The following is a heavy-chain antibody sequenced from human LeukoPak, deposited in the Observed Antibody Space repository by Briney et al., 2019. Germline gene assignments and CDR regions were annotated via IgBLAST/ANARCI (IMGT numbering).Heavy chain of an antibody. CDR3: AQSVRAAAILSPYDY. J-gene: IGHJ4*02. CDR1: GFTFSSYA. CDR2: IGTSGDNT. D-gene: IGHD2-2*02. V-gene: IGHV3-23*01. Sequence: GGSLRLSCAASGFTFSSYAMSWVRQAPGKGLEWVSTIGTSGDNTYYADSVKGRFTISRDNSKTTLYLQMNSLRAEDSALYYCAQSVRAAAILSPYDYWGQGTLVTVSS.